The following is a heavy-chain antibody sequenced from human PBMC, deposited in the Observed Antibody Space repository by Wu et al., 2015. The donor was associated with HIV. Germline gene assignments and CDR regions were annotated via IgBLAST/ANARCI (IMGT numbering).Heavy chain of an antibody. J-gene: IGHJ4*02. V-gene: IGHV1-2*02. Sequence: QVQLVQSGTEVKKPGASVKVSCKASRYTFTGYYIHWVRQAPGQGLEWMGWINPNSGGTNYAQKFQGRVTMTRDTSISTAYMELSRLRSDDTAVYYCARDHTTGWNYEFRFDYWGQGTLVTVSS. D-gene: IGHD1-7*01. CDR3: ARDHTTGWNYEFRFDY. CDR2: INPNSGGT. CDR1: RYTFTGYY.